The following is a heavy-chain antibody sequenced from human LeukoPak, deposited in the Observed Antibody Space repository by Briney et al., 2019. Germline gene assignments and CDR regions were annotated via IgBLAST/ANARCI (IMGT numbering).Heavy chain of an antibody. CDR3: ARTMSSSHTVYGMDV. J-gene: IGHJ6*02. V-gene: IGHV4-28*05. D-gene: IGHD2-2*02. CDR1: GYSISSSNW. CDR2: IYYSGSI. Sequence: PETLSLTCAVSGYSISSSNWWGWIRQPPGKGLEWIGYIYYSGSIYYNPSLKSRVTMSVDTSKNQFSLKLSSVTAVDTAVYYCARTMSSSHTVYGMDVWGQGTTVTVSS.